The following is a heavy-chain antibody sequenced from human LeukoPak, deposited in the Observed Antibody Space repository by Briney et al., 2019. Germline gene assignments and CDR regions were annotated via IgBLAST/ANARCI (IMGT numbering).Heavy chain of an antibody. J-gene: IGHJ2*01. CDR2: INHSGST. V-gene: IGHV4-34*01. CDR1: GGSFSGYY. CDR3: ARPGYCSSTSCSQGGGYFDL. D-gene: IGHD2-2*01. Sequence: SETLSLTCAVYGGSFSGYYWNWIRQPPGKGLEWIGEINHSGSTDYNPSLKSRVTISVDKSKNQFSLKLSSVTAADTAVYYCARPGYCSSTSCSQGGGYFDLWGRGTLVTVSS.